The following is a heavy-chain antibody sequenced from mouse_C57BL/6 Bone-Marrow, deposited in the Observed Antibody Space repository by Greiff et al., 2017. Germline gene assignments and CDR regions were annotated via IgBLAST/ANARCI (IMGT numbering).Heavy chain of an antibody. D-gene: IGHD1-1*01. CDR3: ARRDGGFAY. CDR1: GFTFSDYY. Sequence: EVKLVESGGGLVQPGGSLTLSCAASGFTFSDYYMYWVRQTPEKRLEWVAYISNGGGSTYYPDTVKGRFTISRDNAKNTLYLQMSRLKSEDTAMYYCARRDGGFAYWGQGTLVTVSA. J-gene: IGHJ3*01. CDR2: ISNGGGST. V-gene: IGHV5-12*01.